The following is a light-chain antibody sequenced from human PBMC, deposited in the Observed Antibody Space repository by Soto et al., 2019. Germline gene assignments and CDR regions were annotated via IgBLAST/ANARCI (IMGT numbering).Light chain of an antibody. CDR2: RNN. J-gene: IGLJ2*01. CDR3: AAWDDSLSGVV. Sequence: QSVLTQTPSASGTPGQRLTISCSGSSSNIGSNYVYWYQQLPGTAPKLLIYRNNQRPSGVPDRFSGSKSGTSASLAISGLRSVDEADYYCAAWDDSLSGVVFGGGTKLTVL. V-gene: IGLV1-47*01. CDR1: SSNIGSNY.